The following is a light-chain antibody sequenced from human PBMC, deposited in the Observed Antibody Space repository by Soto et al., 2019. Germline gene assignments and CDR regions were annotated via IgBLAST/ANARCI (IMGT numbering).Light chain of an antibody. Sequence: MMMSQSPATLSVSPGERATLSCRASQSVSSNLAWYQQKPGQAPRLLIYGASTRATGIPARFSGSGSGTEFTLTISSLQSEDFAVYYCQQYNNWPPWTFGQRTKV. CDR2: GAS. CDR1: QSVSSN. CDR3: QQYNNWPPWT. J-gene: IGKJ1*01. V-gene: IGKV3-15*01.